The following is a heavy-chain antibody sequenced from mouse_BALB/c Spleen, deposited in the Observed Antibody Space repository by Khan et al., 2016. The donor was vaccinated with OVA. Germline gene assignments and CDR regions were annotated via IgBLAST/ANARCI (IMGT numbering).Heavy chain of an antibody. V-gene: IGHV3-2*02. CDR1: GYSITSNYA. J-gene: IGHJ4*01. Sequence: VQLQQSGPGLVKPSQSLSLTCTVTGYSITSNYAWNWIRQFPGNKLEWMGYISYSGNTNYNPSLKSRISITRDTSKNQFFLQLNSVTTEDTATYYCARGNYYGYAMDYWGQGTSITVSS. CDR2: ISYSGNT. CDR3: ARGNYYGYAMDY. D-gene: IGHD1-1*01.